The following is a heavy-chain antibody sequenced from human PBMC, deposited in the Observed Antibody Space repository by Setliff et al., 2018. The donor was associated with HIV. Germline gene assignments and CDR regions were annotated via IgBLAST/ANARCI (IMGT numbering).Heavy chain of an antibody. Sequence: PGGSLRLSCTASGFTFGDYAMSWVRQAPGKGLEWVGFIRSKAYGGTTEYAASVKGRFTISRDDSKSIAYLQMNSLKTEDTAVYYCTRGGFDYYGSGSYYQFYYYYYGMDVWGQGTTVTVS. J-gene: IGHJ6*02. CDR1: GFTFGDYA. D-gene: IGHD3-10*01. V-gene: IGHV3-49*04. CDR3: TRGGFDYYGSGSYYQFYYYYYGMDV. CDR2: IRSKAYGGTT.